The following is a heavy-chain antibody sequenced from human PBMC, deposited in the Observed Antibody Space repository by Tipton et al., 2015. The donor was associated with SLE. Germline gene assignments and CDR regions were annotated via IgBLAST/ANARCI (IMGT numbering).Heavy chain of an antibody. D-gene: IGHD7-27*01. CDR1: GDSITSGPYY. CDR3: ARGGFTWGTFDS. J-gene: IGHJ4*02. CDR2: VNYVGNT. Sequence: TLSLTCTISGDSITSGPYYWGWLRQPPGKGLEWIGSVNYVGNTFYSPSLYSRLTMSLDTSKRQFSLKLNSMTAADTAVYFCARGGFTWGTFDSGGQGLLVTVSS. V-gene: IGHV4-39*07.